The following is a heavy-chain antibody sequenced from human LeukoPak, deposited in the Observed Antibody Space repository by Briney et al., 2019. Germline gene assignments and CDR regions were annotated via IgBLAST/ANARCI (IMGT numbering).Heavy chain of an antibody. CDR2: IIPIFGTA. Sequence: SVKVSCKASGYTFTSYYMHWVRQAPGQGLEWMGGIIPIFGTANYAQKFQGRVTITTDESTSTAYMELSSLRSEDTAVYYCARGDLGDYVWGSYHIPIDYWGQGTLVTVSS. CDR1: GYTFTSYY. CDR3: ARGDLGDYVWGSYHIPIDY. D-gene: IGHD3-16*02. V-gene: IGHV1-69*05. J-gene: IGHJ4*02.